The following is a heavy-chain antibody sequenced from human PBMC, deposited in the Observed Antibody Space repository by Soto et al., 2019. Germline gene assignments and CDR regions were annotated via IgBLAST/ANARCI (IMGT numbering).Heavy chain of an antibody. J-gene: IGHJ6*02. V-gene: IGHV1-3*01. CDR2: TNVGNGNT. D-gene: IGHD3-22*01. CDR1: GYTFTSYA. CDR3: ARSRYYYDSSGYLYYYGMDV. Sequence: QVQLVQSGAEVKKPGASVKVSCKAFGYTFTSYAMHWVRQPPGQRLGWMGWTNVGNGNTKYSQKFQGRVTITRDTSASTAYMELSSLRSEDTAVYYCARSRYYYDSSGYLYYYGMDVWGQGTTVTVSS.